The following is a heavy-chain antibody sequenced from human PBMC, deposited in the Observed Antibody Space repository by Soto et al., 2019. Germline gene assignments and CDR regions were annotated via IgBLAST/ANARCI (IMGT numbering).Heavy chain of an antibody. V-gene: IGHV3-53*01. CDR1: GVTVSTNH. CDR2: IYNGGGT. J-gene: IGHJ6*02. Sequence: PGGSLRLSCAASGVTVSTNHMSWVRQAPGKGLEWVSIIYNGGGTYYADSVKGRLTISRDNPKNMVYLQMNSLRAEDTAVYYCVRYCSSTSCPTAGGGMDVWGQGTTVTVSS. D-gene: IGHD2-2*01. CDR3: VRYCSSTSCPTAGGGMDV.